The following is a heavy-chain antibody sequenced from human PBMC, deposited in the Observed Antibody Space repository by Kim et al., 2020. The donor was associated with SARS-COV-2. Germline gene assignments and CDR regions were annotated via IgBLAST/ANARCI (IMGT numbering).Heavy chain of an antibody. J-gene: IGHJ5*02. CDR1: GGSISSSSYY. CDR2: SYYSGST. V-gene: IGHV4-39*01. CDR3: ARRNGWGSGSYYKSWFDP. D-gene: IGHD3-10*01. Sequence: SETLSLTCTVSGGSISSSSYYWGWIRQPPGKGLEWIGSSYYSGSTYYNPSLKSRVTISVDTSKNQFSLKLSSVTAADTAVYYCARRNGWGSGSYYKSWFDPGGQGTLVTVSS.